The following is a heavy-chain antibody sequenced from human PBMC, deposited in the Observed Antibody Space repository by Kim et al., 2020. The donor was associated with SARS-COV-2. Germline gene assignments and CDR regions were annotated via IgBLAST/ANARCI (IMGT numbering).Heavy chain of an antibody. CDR2: ISTSGDST. CDR1: GFTFSNYA. V-gene: IGHV3-23*01. D-gene: IGHD2-2*03. Sequence: GGSLRLSCAASGFTFSNYAMTWVRQAPGKGLEWVSAISTSGDSTYSADAVRGCFTISRDNLRSPLSLQMSHLTEDNTAEYYCVDVGSYASICPSHVYW. CDR3: VDVGSYASICPSHVYW. J-gene: IGHJ2*01.